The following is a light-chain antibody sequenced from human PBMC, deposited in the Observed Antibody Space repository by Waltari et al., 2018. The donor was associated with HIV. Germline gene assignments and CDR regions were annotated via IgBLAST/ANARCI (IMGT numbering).Light chain of an antibody. V-gene: IGKV1-5*03. J-gene: IGKJ2*01. CDR1: QSVRTW. Sequence: DIQMTQSPSTLSAAVGDRVTFTCRASQSVRTWLAWYQQKPGKAPKVLIYKASSLGSGVPSRFSGSQSGTEFTLTISSLQRDDSATYYCQQYHIYPYTFGQGTKLEIK. CDR3: QQYHIYPYT. CDR2: KAS.